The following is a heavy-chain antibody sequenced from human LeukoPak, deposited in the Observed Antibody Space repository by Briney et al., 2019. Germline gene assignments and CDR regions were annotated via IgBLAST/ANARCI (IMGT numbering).Heavy chain of an antibody. Sequence: GGTLRLSCAASGFTFSSYGMSWVRQAPGKGLEWVSAISGSGGSTYYADSVKGRFTISRDNSKNTLYLQMNSLRAEDTAVYYCANLKLMIVVHDAFDIWGQGTMVTVSS. J-gene: IGHJ3*02. D-gene: IGHD3-22*01. CDR1: GFTFSSYG. V-gene: IGHV3-23*01. CDR2: ISGSGGST. CDR3: ANLKLMIVVHDAFDI.